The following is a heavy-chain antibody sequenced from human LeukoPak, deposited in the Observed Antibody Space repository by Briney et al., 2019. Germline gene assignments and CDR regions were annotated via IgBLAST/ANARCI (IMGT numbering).Heavy chain of an antibody. D-gene: IGHD2-2*01. V-gene: IGHV1-69*02. CDR1: GGTFSSYT. CDR3: ARGLCSSTSCYLSWFDS. CDR2: IIPILGIA. J-gene: IGHJ5*01. Sequence: SVTVSCKASGGTFSSYTISWVRQAPGQGLEWMGRIIPILGIANYAQKFQRRGTITAEKYMRTSYMELSSLRSEDTAVYYCARGLCSSTSCYLSWFDSWGQGTLVTVSS.